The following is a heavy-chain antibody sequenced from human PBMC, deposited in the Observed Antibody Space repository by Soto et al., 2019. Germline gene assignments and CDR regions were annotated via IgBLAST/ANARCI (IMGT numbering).Heavy chain of an antibody. Sequence: EVQLVESGGGLVKPGGSLRLSCAASGFTFSSYSMNWVRQAPGKGLEWVSSISSSSSYIYYADSVKGRFTISRDNAKNSLYLQMNSLRAEDTAVYYCARGWKGIAVAGIFDYWGQGTLVTVSS. D-gene: IGHD6-19*01. V-gene: IGHV3-21*01. CDR2: ISSSSSYI. CDR1: GFTFSSYS. J-gene: IGHJ4*02. CDR3: ARGWKGIAVAGIFDY.